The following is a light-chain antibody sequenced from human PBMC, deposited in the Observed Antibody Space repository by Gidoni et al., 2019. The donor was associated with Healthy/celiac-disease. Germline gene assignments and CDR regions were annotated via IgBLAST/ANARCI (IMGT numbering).Light chain of an antibody. V-gene: IGKV3-11*01. CDR2: DAS. Sequence: EMVLTQSPATLSLSPGERATLSCRASQRVSSYLAWYQQKPGQAPRLLIYDASNRATGIPARFSGSGSGTDFTRTISSLEPEDFAVYYCQQRSNWPPWTFGQGTKVEIK. CDR3: QQRSNWPPWT. J-gene: IGKJ1*01. CDR1: QRVSSY.